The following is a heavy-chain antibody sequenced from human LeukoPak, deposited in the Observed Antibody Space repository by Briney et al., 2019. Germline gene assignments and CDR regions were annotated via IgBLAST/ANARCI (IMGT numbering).Heavy chain of an antibody. V-gene: IGHV4-59*01. CDR3: ASTPICSSTSCYARFDY. J-gene: IGHJ4*02. CDR2: IYYSGST. D-gene: IGHD2-2*01. CDR1: GGSISSYY. Sequence: SETLSLTCTVSGGSISSYYWSWIRQPPGKGLEWIGYIYYSGSTNYNPSLKSRVTISVDTSKNQFSLKLSSVTAADTAVYYCASTPICSSTSCYARFDYWGQGTLVTVSS.